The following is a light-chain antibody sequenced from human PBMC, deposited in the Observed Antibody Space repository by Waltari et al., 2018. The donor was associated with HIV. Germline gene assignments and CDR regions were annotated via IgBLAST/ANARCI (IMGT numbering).Light chain of an antibody. CDR2: EAF. CDR3: QQYKSSSST. V-gene: IGKV1-5*03. J-gene: IGKJ1*01. CDR1: QNINYW. Sequence: DLQMTQSPSTLSASVGDRVTITCRASQNINYWLAWYQQRPGKAPKLLIYEAFSLESGVPSRFSGSGSGTEFSLTISSLQPDDFATYYCQQYKSSSSTFGQGTTVDIK.